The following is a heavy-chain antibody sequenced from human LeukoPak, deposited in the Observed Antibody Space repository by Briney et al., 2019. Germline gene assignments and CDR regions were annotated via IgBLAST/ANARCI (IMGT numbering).Heavy chain of an antibody. J-gene: IGHJ4*02. D-gene: IGHD6-13*01. V-gene: IGHV4-39*07. CDR2: IFYSGRT. CDR3: ARDILATSIAAPYY. CDR1: RGSISSSTYY. Sequence: SETLSLTCTVSRGSISSSTYYWGWIRQPPGKGLEWIGSIFYSGRTYYNPSLKSRVTMSVDTSKNQFSLRLSSVNAADTAVYYCARDILATSIAAPYYWGQGTLVTVSS.